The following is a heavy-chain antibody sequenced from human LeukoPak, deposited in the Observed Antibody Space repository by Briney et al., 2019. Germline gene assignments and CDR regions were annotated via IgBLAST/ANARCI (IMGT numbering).Heavy chain of an antibody. J-gene: IGHJ4*02. D-gene: IGHD6-19*01. CDR2: INPNSGDT. V-gene: IGHV1-2*02. CDR3: ARDSWYSSGWYPFDY. Sequence: ASVKVSCKASGYTFTGYYIHWVRQAPGQGLEWMGWINPNSGDTNYAQKFQGRVTMTRDTSIGTAYMELSGLRSDDTAVYFCARDSWYSSGWYPFDYWGQGTLVTVSS. CDR1: GYTFTGYY.